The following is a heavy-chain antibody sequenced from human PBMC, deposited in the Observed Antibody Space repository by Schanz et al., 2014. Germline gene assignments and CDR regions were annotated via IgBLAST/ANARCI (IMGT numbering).Heavy chain of an antibody. CDR1: GGTFSSFG. CDR2: IIPSLGLA. CDR3: ARGRTFDY. V-gene: IGHV1-69*04. J-gene: IGHJ4*02. Sequence: VPLEQSGAEVKKPGSSVKVSCKASGGTFSSFGINWVRQAPGQGLEWMGRIIPSLGLAKYEQKFQDKVTITADTSTTTAYMELSGLRSEDTAVYYCARGRTFDYWGQGTLVTVSS.